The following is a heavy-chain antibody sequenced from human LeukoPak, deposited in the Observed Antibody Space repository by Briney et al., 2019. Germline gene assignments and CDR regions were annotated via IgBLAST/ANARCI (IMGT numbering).Heavy chain of an antibody. CDR1: GFTFNNYV. CDR3: AKDERNWNYNLASQTYD. CDR2: ISGSSAGT. J-gene: IGHJ4*02. Sequence: GGSLRLSCAASGFTFNNYVMGWVRQAPGKGLEWVSDISGSSAGTYYADSVKGRFTVSRDNSKNTLYLQMSSLRAEDTAVYYCAKDERNWNYNLASQTYDWGQGTLVTVSS. D-gene: IGHD1-7*01. V-gene: IGHV3-23*01.